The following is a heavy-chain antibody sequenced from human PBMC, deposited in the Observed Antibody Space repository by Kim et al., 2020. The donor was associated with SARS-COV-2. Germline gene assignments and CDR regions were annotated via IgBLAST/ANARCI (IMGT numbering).Heavy chain of an antibody. V-gene: IGHV4-34*01. CDR3: ARSIGYCSGGSCYSGSFPFDY. CDR1: GGSFSGYY. D-gene: IGHD2-15*01. Sequence: SETLSLTCAVYGGSFSGYYWSWIRQPPGKGLEWIGEINHSGSTNYNPSLKSRVTISVDMSKNQFSLKLSSVTAADTAVYYCARSIGYCSGGSCYSGSFPFDYWGQGTLVTVSS. J-gene: IGHJ4*02. CDR2: INHSGST.